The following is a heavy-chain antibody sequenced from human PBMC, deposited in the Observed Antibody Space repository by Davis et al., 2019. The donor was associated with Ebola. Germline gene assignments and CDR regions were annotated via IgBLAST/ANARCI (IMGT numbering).Heavy chain of an antibody. CDR3: VRGWGRSGLDV. J-gene: IGHJ6*02. CDR2: TYYKSKWYN. CDR1: GDSVSTAG. Sequence: PSETLSLTCAISGDSVSTAGWNWIRQSPSRGLEWLGRTYYKSKWYNDYAASVKSRITINPDTSKNQFSLQLNSVTPEDTAVYYCVRGWGRSGLDVWGQGTTVTVSS. V-gene: IGHV6-1*01. D-gene: IGHD3-16*01.